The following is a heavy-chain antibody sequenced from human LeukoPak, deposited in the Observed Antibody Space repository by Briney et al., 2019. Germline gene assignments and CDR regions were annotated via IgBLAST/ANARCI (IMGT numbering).Heavy chain of an antibody. V-gene: IGHV1-2*02. CDR2: INPNSGGT. D-gene: IGHD1-26*01. J-gene: IGHJ4*02. Sequence: ASVKVSCKASGYTFTCYYMHWVRQAPGQGLEWMGWINPNSGGTNNAQKVKGRVSMTRDRAIGTAYMELSRLRSDDTAVYYCANLFGSSHYWGQGTLVTVSS. CDR3: ANLFGSSHY. CDR1: GYTFTCYY.